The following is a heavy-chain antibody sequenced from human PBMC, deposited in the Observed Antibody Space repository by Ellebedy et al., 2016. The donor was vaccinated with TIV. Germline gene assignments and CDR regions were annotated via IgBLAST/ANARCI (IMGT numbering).Heavy chain of an antibody. CDR3: AKDGPRGGVLYYFDY. CDR1: GFTFDDYA. J-gene: IGHJ4*02. Sequence: SLKISXAASGFTFDDYAMHWVRQAPGKGLEWVSGISWNSGSIGYADSVKGRFTISRDNAKNSLYLQMNSLRAEDTALYYCAKDGPRGGVLYYFDYWGQGTLVTVSS. CDR2: ISWNSGSI. V-gene: IGHV3-9*01. D-gene: IGHD3-10*01.